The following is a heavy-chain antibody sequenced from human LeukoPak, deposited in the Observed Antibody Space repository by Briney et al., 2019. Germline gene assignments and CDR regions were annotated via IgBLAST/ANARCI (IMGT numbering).Heavy chain of an antibody. V-gene: IGHV3-9*01. Sequence: PGRSLRLSCAASGFTFDDYAMHWVRHAPGKGLEWVSGISWNSGSIGYADSVKGRFTISRDNAKNSLYLQMNSLRAEDTALYYCAKDASWYYDSSGYYDYWGQGTLVTVSS. D-gene: IGHD3-22*01. CDR1: GFTFDDYA. CDR2: ISWNSGSI. J-gene: IGHJ4*02. CDR3: AKDASWYYDSSGYYDY.